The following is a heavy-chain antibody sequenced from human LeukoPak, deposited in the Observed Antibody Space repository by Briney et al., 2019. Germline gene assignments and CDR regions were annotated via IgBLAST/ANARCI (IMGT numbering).Heavy chain of an antibody. D-gene: IGHD1-26*01. CDR2: IKSKTDGGTT. J-gene: IGHJ4*02. V-gene: IGHV3-15*01. CDR3: TTDRGSGSYEDYFDY. CDR1: GFTFSNAW. Sequence: GGSLRLSCAASGFTFSNAWMSWVRQAPGKGLEWVGRIKSKTDGGTTDYAAPVKGRFTISRDDSKNTLYLQMNSLKTEDTAVYYCTTDRGSGSYEDYFDYWGQGTLVTVSS.